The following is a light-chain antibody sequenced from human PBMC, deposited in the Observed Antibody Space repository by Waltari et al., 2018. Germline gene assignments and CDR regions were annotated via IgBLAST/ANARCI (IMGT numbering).Light chain of an antibody. V-gene: IGLV3-21*02. CDR3: QVWESSVV. CDR2: DDS. Sequence: SYVLTQPPSVSVAPGQTARITCGGDRIGSKSVHWYQQKPGQAPVLVVFDDSARPSGISERFSGSISGPTATLTISRVEAGDEADYYCQVWESSVVFGGGTKLTVL. J-gene: IGLJ2*01. CDR1: RIGSKS.